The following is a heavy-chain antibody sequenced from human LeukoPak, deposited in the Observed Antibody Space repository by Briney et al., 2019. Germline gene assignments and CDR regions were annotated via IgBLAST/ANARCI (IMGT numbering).Heavy chain of an antibody. V-gene: IGHV1-18*01. D-gene: IGHD3-22*01. J-gene: IGHJ2*01. CDR1: GYTFTSYG. Sequence: ASVKVSCKASGYTFTSYGISWVRQAPGQGLEWMGWISAYNGNTNYAQKLQGRVTMTTDTSTSTAYMELMSLRSDDTAVYYCAREAYYDSSGYGGNWYFDLWGRGTLVTVSS. CDR2: ISAYNGNT. CDR3: AREAYYDSSGYGGNWYFDL.